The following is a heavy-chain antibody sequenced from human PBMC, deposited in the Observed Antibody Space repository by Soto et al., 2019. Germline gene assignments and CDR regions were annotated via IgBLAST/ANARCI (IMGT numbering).Heavy chain of an antibody. CDR3: ARGVGAYYFVY. D-gene: IGHD1-26*01. V-gene: IGHV1-69*01. CDR1: GGTFSTYA. J-gene: IGHJ4*02. CDR2: IIPIFGTT. Sequence: QVQLVQSGAEVKKPGSSVKVSCKASGGTFSTYAITWVRQAPGQGLEWLGGIIPIFGTTDYARKVQDRVTITAAESTSTVFIELSSLTSEITAVYYCARGVGAYYFVYRGKRTLVTVTS.